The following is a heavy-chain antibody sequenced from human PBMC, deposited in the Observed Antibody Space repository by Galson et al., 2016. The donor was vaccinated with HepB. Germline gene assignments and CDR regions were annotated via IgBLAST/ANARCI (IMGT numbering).Heavy chain of an antibody. V-gene: IGHV3-7*04. Sequence: SLRLSCASSGLPFSNYWMNWVRQAPGKGLEWVANIKQDGSEKYYVDSVKGRFTISRDNARNSMSLQMNSLRADDTAVYYCARAQWILARRAAYFDYWGQGVLVTVSP. CDR3: ARAQWILARRAAYFDY. J-gene: IGHJ4*02. CDR1: GLPFSNYW. D-gene: IGHD5-18*01. CDR2: IKQDGSEK.